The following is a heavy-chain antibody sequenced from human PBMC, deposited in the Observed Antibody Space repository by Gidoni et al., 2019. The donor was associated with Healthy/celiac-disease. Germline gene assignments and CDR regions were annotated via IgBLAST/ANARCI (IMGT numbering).Heavy chain of an antibody. CDR1: GYTLTELS. D-gene: IGHD2-15*01. CDR3: AIARDCSGGSCYSGGYFDY. CDR2: FDPEDGET. V-gene: IGHV1-24*01. J-gene: IGHJ4*02. Sequence: QVQLVQSGAEGKKPGASVKVSCKVSGYTLTELSMHWVRRAPGKGLEWMGGFDPEDGETIYAQNFQGRVTMAEDTSTDTAYMELSSLRSEDTAVYYCAIARDCSGGSCYSGGYFDYWGQGTLVTVSS.